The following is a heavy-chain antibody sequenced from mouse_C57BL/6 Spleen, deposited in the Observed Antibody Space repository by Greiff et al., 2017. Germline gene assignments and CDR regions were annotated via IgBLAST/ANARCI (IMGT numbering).Heavy chain of an antibody. V-gene: IGHV10-1*01. CDR3: VRHLYAYDGGFAY. D-gene: IGHD2-2*01. Sequence: EVMLVESGGGLVQPKGSLKLSCAASGFSFNTYAMNWVRQAPGKGLEWVARIRSKSNNYATYYADSVKDRFTISRDDSESMLYLQMNNLKTEDTAMYYCVRHLYAYDGGFAYWGQGTLVTVSA. CDR1: GFSFNTYA. CDR2: IRSKSNNYAT. J-gene: IGHJ3*01.